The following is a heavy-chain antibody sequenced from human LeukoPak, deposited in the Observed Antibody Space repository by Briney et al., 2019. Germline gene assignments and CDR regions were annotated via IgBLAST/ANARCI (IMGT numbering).Heavy chain of an antibody. D-gene: IGHD3-22*01. CDR3: ARVKRARVIVVVKSRRGAFDI. Sequence: SETLSLTCAVYGGSFSGYYWSWIRQPPGKGLEWIGEINHSGSTNYNPSLKSRVTISVDTSKNQFSLKLSSVTAADTAVYYCARVKRARVIVVVKSRRGAFDIWGQGTMVTVSS. CDR1: GGSFSGYY. V-gene: IGHV4-34*01. J-gene: IGHJ3*02. CDR2: INHSGST.